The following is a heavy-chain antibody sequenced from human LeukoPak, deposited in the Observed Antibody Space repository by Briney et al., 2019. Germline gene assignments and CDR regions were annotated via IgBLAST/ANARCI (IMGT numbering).Heavy chain of an antibody. CDR3: AKVWIGSDYYGSGSYMDY. D-gene: IGHD3-10*01. CDR1: GFTFSSYW. V-gene: IGHV3-7*01. Sequence: GGSLRLSCAASGFTFSSYWMSWVRQAPGKGLEWVANIKQDGSEKYYVDSVKGRFTISRDNSKNTLYLQMNSLRAEDTAVYYCAKVWIGSDYYGSGSYMDYWGQGTLVTVSS. CDR2: IKQDGSEK. J-gene: IGHJ4*02.